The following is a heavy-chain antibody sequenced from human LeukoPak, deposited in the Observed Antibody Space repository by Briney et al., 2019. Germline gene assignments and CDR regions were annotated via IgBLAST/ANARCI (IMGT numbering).Heavy chain of an antibody. D-gene: IGHD3-9*01. CDR3: ARVRRYFDWLLSYYFDY. Sequence: GASVKVSCKASGYTFTSYGISWVRQAPGQGLEWMGWISAYNGNTNYAQKLQGRVTMTTDTSTSTAYMELRSLRSDDTAVYYCARVRRYFDWLLSYYFDYWGQGILVTVSS. V-gene: IGHV1-18*01. CDR1: GYTFTSYG. CDR2: ISAYNGNT. J-gene: IGHJ4*02.